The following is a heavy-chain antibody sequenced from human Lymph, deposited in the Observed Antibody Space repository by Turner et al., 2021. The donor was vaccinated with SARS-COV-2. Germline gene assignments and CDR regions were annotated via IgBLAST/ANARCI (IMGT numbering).Heavy chain of an antibody. CDR1: GGSISSSSYY. J-gene: IGHJ5*02. V-gene: IGHV4-39*01. D-gene: IGHD3-10*01. Sequence: QLQLQESGPGLVKPSETLSLTCTVSGGSISSSSYYWGWIRQPPGKGLEWIGSIYYSGSTYYNPSLKSRVTISVDTSKNQFSLKLSSVTAADTAVYYCARQEVLLWFGELFGNWFDPWGQGTLVTVSS. CDR2: IYYSGST. CDR3: ARQEVLLWFGELFGNWFDP.